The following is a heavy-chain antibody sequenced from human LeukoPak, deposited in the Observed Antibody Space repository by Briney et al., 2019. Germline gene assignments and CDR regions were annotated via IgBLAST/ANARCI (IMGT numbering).Heavy chain of an antibody. CDR2: ISGSGGST. V-gene: IGHV3-23*01. D-gene: IGHD6-13*01. CDR3: ARGVDSSYLDY. Sequence: GGSLRLSCAASGFTFSSYGMSWVRQAPGKGLEWVSAISGSGGSTYYADSVKGRFIISRDNAKNSLYLQMNSLRAEDTAVYYCARGVDSSYLDYWGQGTLVTVSS. J-gene: IGHJ4*02. CDR1: GFTFSSYG.